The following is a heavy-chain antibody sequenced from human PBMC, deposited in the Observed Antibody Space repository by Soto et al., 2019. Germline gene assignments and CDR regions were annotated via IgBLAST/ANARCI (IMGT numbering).Heavy chain of an antibody. J-gene: IGHJ3*02. Sequence: ASVKVSCKASGYTFTGYYMHWVRQAPGQGLEWMGWINPNSCGTNYAQKFQGWVTMTRDTSISTAYMELSRLRSDDTAVYYCARGAIFGVVSYFDIWGQGTMVTVSS. CDR3: ARGAIFGVVSYFDI. CDR1: GYTFTGYY. CDR2: INPNSCGT. V-gene: IGHV1-2*04. D-gene: IGHD3-3*01.